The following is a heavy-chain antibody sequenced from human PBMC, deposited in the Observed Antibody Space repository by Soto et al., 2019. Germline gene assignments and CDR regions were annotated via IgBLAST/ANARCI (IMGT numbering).Heavy chain of an antibody. J-gene: IGHJ4*02. CDR2: IYHSGST. CDR1: GGSISSGGYS. V-gene: IGHV4-30-2*01. CDR3: ARTRDSSGATFDY. Sequence: QLQESGSGLVKPSQTLSLTCAVSGGSISSGGYSWSWIRQPPGKGLEWIGYIYHSGSTYYNPSLKSRVTISVDRSKNQFSLKLSSVTAADTAVYYCARTRDSSGATFDYWGQGTLVTVSS. D-gene: IGHD3-22*01.